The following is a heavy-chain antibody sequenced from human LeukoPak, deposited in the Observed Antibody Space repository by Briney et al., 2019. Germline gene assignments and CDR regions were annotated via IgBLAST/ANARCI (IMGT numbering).Heavy chain of an antibody. V-gene: IGHV1-69*13. CDR3: ARGLGPEMSGYYYAY. CDR2: ITPIFGTA. D-gene: IGHD3-3*01. CDR1: GGTFSRFT. Sequence: GASVKVSCKASGGTFSRFTISWVRQAPGQGFEWMGGITPIFGTANFAQKFQGRVSITADESTSTAFMELSSLRSEDTAVYYCARGLGPEMSGYYYAYWGQGTLVTVSS. J-gene: IGHJ4*02.